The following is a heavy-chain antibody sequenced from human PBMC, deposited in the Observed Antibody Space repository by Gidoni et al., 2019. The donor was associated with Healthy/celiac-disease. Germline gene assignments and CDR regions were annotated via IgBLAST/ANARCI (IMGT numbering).Heavy chain of an antibody. Sequence: QVQLQESGPGLVKPSQTLSLTCTVSGGSTSSASYYWSWIRQPAGKGLEWIGRIYTSGSTNYNPSLKSRVTISVDTSKNQFSLKLSSVTAADTAVYYCARDQYYYDSSSWAFDIWGQGTMVTVSS. CDR2: IYTSGST. V-gene: IGHV4-61*02. CDR3: ARDQYYYDSSSWAFDI. J-gene: IGHJ3*02. CDR1: GGSTSSASYY. D-gene: IGHD3-22*01.